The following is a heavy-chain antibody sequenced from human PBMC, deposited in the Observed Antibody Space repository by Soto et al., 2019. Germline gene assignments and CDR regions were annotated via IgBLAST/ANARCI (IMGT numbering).Heavy chain of an antibody. Sequence: PSETLSLTCTVSGGSISSGGFYWSWIRQHPGKGLEWIGYIYYSGSTYYNPSLKSRVSMSVDTSKKQFSLKLSSVTAADTAVYYCARGDSNNWDEGSYSTTIYFAYWGKGTLVTFSS. D-gene: IGHD1-1*01. J-gene: IGHJ4*02. CDR3: ARGDSNNWDEGSYSTTIYFAY. V-gene: IGHV4-31*03. CDR2: IYYSGST. CDR1: GGSISSGGFY.